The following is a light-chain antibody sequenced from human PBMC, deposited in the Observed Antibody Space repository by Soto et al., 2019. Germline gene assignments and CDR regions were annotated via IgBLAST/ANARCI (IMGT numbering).Light chain of an antibody. CDR1: QSVSSSY. Sequence: EIVLTQSPATLSVSPGERATLSCSASQSVSSSYLAWFRQKPGQAPRLLIYGASSRATGIPDRFSGSGSGTDFTLTISRLEPEDFAVYYCQQYGNLITFGQGTRLEIK. CDR2: GAS. CDR3: QQYGNLIT. V-gene: IGKV3-20*01. J-gene: IGKJ5*01.